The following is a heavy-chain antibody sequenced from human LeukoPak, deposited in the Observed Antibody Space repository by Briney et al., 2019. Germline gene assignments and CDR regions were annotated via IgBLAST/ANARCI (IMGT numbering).Heavy chain of an antibody. D-gene: IGHD4-17*01. CDR3: ANFPLTTVPPFDY. CDR1: GFTFSSYA. J-gene: IGHJ4*02. V-gene: IGHV3-23*01. Sequence: GGSLRLSCAASGFTFSSYAMSWVRQAPGKGLEWVSSISGSGGSTYYADSVRGRFTISRDNAKNTLYLQMNSLRAEDTAVYYCANFPLTTVPPFDYWGQGTLVTVSS. CDR2: ISGSGGST.